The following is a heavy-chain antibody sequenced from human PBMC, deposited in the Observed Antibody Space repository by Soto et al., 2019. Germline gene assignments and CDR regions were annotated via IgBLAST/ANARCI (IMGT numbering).Heavy chain of an antibody. Sequence: EVQLLESGGALVQPGGSLRLSCAASGFTFSSYAMSWVRQAPGKGLEWVSAISGSGGSTYYADSVKGRFSISRDNSKNTLYLQMNSLRAEDTAVYYCAKLKGWFGEIDYWGQGTLVTVSS. D-gene: IGHD3-10*01. J-gene: IGHJ4*02. CDR1: GFTFSSYA. CDR2: ISGSGGST. V-gene: IGHV3-23*01. CDR3: AKLKGWFGEIDY.